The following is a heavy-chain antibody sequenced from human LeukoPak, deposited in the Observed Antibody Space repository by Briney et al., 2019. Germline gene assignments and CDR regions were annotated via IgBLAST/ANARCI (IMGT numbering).Heavy chain of an antibody. CDR3: ARGGYYYMDV. J-gene: IGHJ6*03. CDR1: GGSMNPYY. Sequence: SETLSLTCTVSGGSMNPYYWSWILQPPGKGLEWLAYISYSGNTKYNPSLKSRVIISVDTSKNHFSLKLSSVTAADTAVYYCARGGYYYMDVWGKGTTVTVSS. CDR2: ISYSGNT. V-gene: IGHV4-59*01.